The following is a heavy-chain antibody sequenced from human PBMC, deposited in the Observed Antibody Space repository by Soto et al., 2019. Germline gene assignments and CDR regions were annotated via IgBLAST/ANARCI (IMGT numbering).Heavy chain of an antibody. CDR2: IIPLLDLA. CDR3: AKLGAHDGAGSN. V-gene: IGHV1-69*02. Sequence: QVQLVQSGAEVKEPGSSVKVSCKASGGAFSSFTISWVRQAPGQGLEWMGRIIPLLDLAKYSQRYQGRVTITADTSTTTAYMELSSLKSEDTAVYFCAKLGAHDGAGSNWGQGTLVIVSS. D-gene: IGHD3-10*01. CDR1: GGAFSSFT. J-gene: IGHJ4*02.